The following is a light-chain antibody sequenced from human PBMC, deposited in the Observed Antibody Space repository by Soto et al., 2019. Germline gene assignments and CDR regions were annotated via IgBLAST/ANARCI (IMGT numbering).Light chain of an antibody. CDR1: SSDVGGYNY. CDR2: EVS. V-gene: IGLV2-14*01. CDR3: SSYTSTYTHYV. J-gene: IGLJ1*01. Sequence: QSALTQPASVSGSPGQSITISCTGTSSDVGGYNYVSWYQQHPGKAPKLMISEVSNRPSGVSNRFSGSKSGNTASLTISGLQAEDEADYYCSSYTSTYTHYVFGTGTKLTVL.